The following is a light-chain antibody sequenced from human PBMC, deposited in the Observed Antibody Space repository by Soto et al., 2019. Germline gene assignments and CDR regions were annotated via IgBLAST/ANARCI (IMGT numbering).Light chain of an antibody. V-gene: IGLV1-40*01. CDR3: QSYDISLHNYV. CDR1: TSNIGAPYD. J-gene: IGLJ1*01. CDR2: GDN. Sequence: QSVLTQPPSVSGAPGQRVSISCTGSTSNIGAPYDVHWYQHLPGAAPKLLIYGDNNRPSGVPDRFFGSKSGTSASLAITSLQAEDEADYYCQSYDISLHNYVFGTGTKVTVL.